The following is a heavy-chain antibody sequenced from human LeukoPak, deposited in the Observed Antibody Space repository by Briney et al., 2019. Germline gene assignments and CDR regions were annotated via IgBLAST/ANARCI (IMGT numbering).Heavy chain of an antibody. J-gene: IGHJ4*02. CDR3: ARGTNIAMAAGGSFDY. Sequence: GGSLRLSCAASGFTFSSYAMSWVRQAPGKGLEWVSAISGSGGSTYYADSVKGRFTISRDNSKNTLYLQMNSLRAEDTAVYYCARGTNIAMAAGGSFDYWGQGTLVTVSS. D-gene: IGHD6-19*01. CDR1: GFTFSSYA. V-gene: IGHV3-23*01. CDR2: ISGSGGST.